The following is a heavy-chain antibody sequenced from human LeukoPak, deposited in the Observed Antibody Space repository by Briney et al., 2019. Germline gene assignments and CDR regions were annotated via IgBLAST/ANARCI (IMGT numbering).Heavy chain of an antibody. CDR2: IHHGGST. CDR3: ARGRGAAGLNY. V-gene: IGHV4-4*02. CDR1: GGSISNSNW. D-gene: IGHD6-13*01. Sequence: PSGTLSLTCAVSGGSISNSNWWSWVRRSPGKGLEWIGEIHHGGSTTYNPSLKSRVTISLDESKNQFSLKLSSVTAADTAVYYCARGRGAAGLNYWGPGTLVTVSS. J-gene: IGHJ4*02.